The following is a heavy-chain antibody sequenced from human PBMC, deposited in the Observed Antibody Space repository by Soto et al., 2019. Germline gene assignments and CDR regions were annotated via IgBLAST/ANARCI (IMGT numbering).Heavy chain of an antibody. CDR1: GYTFTSYA. J-gene: IGHJ5*02. Sequence: QVQLVQSGAEVKKPGASVKVSCKASGYTFTSYAMHWVRQAPGQRLEWMGWINAGNGNTKYSQKFQGRVTITRDTSASTAYMELSSLRSEDTAVYYCARGHNAVAGSLDPWGQGPLVTVSS. D-gene: IGHD6-19*01. V-gene: IGHV1-3*01. CDR3: ARGHNAVAGSLDP. CDR2: INAGNGNT.